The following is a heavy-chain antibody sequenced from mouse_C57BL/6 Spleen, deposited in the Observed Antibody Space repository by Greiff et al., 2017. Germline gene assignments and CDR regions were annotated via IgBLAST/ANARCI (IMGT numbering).Heavy chain of an antibody. CDR3: ARDPILHAMDY. CDR1: GYTFTGYW. V-gene: IGHV1-9*01. Sequence: QVQLQQPGAELVRPGSSVKLSCKATGYTFTGYWIEWVKQRPGHGLEWIGELLPGSGSTNYNEKFKGKATFTADTSSNTAYMQLSSLTTEDSAIYYCARDPILHAMDYWGQGTSVTVSS. CDR2: LLPGSGST. J-gene: IGHJ4*01.